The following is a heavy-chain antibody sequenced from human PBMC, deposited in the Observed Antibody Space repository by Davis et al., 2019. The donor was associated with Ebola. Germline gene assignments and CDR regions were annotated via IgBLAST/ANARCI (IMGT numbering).Heavy chain of an antibody. J-gene: IGHJ5*02. V-gene: IGHV4-34*01. CDR3: ARYIVATINGWFDP. D-gene: IGHD5-12*01. Sequence: SETLSLTCAVYGGSFSGYYGSWIRQPPGKGLEWIGEINHSRSTNYKPSLKSRVTISVDTSKNQFALKLSSVTAADTAVYYCARYIVATINGWFDPWGQGTLVTVSS. CDR1: GGSFSGYY. CDR2: INHSRST.